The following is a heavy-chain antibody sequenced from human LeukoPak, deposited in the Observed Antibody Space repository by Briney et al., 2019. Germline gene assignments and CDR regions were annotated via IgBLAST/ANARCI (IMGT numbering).Heavy chain of an antibody. Sequence: GGSLRLSCAASGFTFSSYGMHWVRQAPGKGLEWVAFIRYDGSNKYYADSVKGRFTISRDNSKNTLYLQMNSLRAEDTAVYYCAKGGSYCSSTSCYDFHDYWGQGTLVTVSS. CDR1: GFTFSSYG. CDR2: IRYDGSNK. J-gene: IGHJ4*02. V-gene: IGHV3-30*02. D-gene: IGHD2-2*01. CDR3: AKGGSYCSSTSCYDFHDY.